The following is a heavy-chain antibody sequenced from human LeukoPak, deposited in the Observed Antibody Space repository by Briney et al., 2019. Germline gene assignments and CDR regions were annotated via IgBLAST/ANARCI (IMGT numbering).Heavy chain of an antibody. CDR2: IYYSGST. CDR3: ARSPLGYCSSTSCYKDYYYYMDV. V-gene: IGHV4-39*01. Sequence: SETLSLTCTVSGGSISSSSYYWGWIRQPPGKGLEWIGSIYYSGSTYYNPSLKSRVTISVDTSKNQFSLKLSSVTAADTAVYYCARSPLGYCSSTSCYKDYYYYMDVWGKGTRSPSP. CDR1: GGSISSSSYY. J-gene: IGHJ6*03. D-gene: IGHD2-2*02.